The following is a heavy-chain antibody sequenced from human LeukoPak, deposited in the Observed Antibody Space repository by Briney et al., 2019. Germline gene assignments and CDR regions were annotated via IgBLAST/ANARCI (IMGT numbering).Heavy chain of an antibody. Sequence: ASVKVSCKASGYTFTSYDINWVRQAPGQGLEWMGWINPNSGGTNYAQKFQGRVTMTRDTSISTAYMELSRLRSDDTAVYYCAGSSGYYDYYYYYMDVWGKGTTVTVSS. V-gene: IGHV1-2*02. CDR2: INPNSGGT. CDR1: GYTFTSYD. D-gene: IGHD3-22*01. J-gene: IGHJ6*03. CDR3: AGSSGYYDYYYYYMDV.